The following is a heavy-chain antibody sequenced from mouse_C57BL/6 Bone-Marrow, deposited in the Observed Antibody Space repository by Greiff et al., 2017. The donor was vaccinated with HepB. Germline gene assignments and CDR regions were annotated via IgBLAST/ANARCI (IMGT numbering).Heavy chain of an antibody. CDR2: IWGGGST. D-gene: IGHD1-1*01. CDR1: GFSLTSYG. V-gene: IGHV2-9*01. J-gene: IGHJ3*01. Sequence: VQLQQSGPGLVAPSQSLSITCTVSGFSLTSYGVDWVRQPPGKGLEWLGVIWGGGSTNYNSALKSRLSISQDNSKSQVFLKMNSLQTDDTAMDYCAKHETTVVATPVAYWGQGTLVTVSA. CDR3: AKHETTVVATPVAY.